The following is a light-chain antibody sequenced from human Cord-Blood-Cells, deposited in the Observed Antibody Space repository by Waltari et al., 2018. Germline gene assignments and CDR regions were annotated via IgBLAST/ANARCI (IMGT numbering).Light chain of an antibody. V-gene: IGKV1-27*01. CDR1: QGISNY. J-gene: IGKJ1*01. Sequence: DIQMTQSPSSLSASVGDRVTITCRASQGISNYLAWYQQKPGKVPKLLIYAASTLQSGVPSPFSCRGCGTDFTLTISCLQPEDVATYYCQNYTNAPRTFCHGTNVEIK. CDR2: AAS. CDR3: QNYTNAPRT.